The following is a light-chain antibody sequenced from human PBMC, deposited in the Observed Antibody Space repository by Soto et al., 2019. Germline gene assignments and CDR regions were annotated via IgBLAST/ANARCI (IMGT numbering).Light chain of an antibody. CDR3: LQYHNLWA. J-gene: IGKJ1*01. CDR2: RAS. CDR1: QNIYSN. V-gene: IGKV3-15*01. Sequence: TQSPATLSLSPWERATLSCRARQNIYSNIAWYQQRPGQAPSLLIYRASTRATGVPARFSGSGSGTEFTLTISSLQSEDFTVYSCLQYHNLWAFGQGTKVDI.